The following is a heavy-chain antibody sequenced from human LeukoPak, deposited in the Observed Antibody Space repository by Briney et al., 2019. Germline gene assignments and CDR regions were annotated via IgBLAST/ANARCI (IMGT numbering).Heavy chain of an antibody. V-gene: IGHV1-46*01. CDR1: GYTFTRYH. D-gene: IGHD3-22*01. CDR3: ARASSKYDSSGYYREIMRSDY. Sequence: GASVTVSCKPSGYTFTRYHIHWVRQAPGQGLEWMGVINPSGGTTTYAQNFQGRVTITADKSTSTAYMELSSLRSEDTAVYYCARASSKYDSSGYYREIMRSDYWGQGTLVTVSS. J-gene: IGHJ4*02. CDR2: INPSGGTT.